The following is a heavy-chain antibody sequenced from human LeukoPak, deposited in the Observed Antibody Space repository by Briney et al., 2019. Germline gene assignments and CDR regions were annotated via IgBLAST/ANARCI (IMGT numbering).Heavy chain of an antibody. D-gene: IGHD5-24*01. CDR2: ISAYNGNT. Sequence: GASVKVSCKASGYTFTSYGISWVRQAPGQGLEWMGWISAYNGNTNYAQKLQGRVTITTDESTSTAYMELSSLRSEDTAVYYCARGPDGYNYEAYFQHWGQGTLVTVSS. V-gene: IGHV1-18*01. CDR3: ARGPDGYNYEAYFQH. J-gene: IGHJ1*01. CDR1: GYTFTSYG.